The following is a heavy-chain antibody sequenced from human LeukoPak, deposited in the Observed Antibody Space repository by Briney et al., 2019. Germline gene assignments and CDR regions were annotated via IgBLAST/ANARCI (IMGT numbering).Heavy chain of an antibody. V-gene: IGHV3-23*01. CDR3: AFCGDYVLRFDY. CDR2: ISGSGGST. J-gene: IGHJ4*02. D-gene: IGHD4-17*01. Sequence: GGSLRLSCAASGFTFSSYAMSWVRQAPGKGLEWVSAISGSGGSTYYADSVKGRFTISRDNSKNTLYLQMNSLRAEDTAVYYCAFCGDYVLRFDYWGQGTLVTVSS. CDR1: GFTFSSYA.